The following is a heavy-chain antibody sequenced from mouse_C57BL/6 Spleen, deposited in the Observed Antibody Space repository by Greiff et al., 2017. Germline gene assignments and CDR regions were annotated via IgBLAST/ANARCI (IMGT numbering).Heavy chain of an antibody. J-gene: IGHJ2*01. CDR1: GYTFTSYC. CDR2: IHPNSGST. CDR3: GVTTVVFDY. Sequence: QVQLQQPGAELVKPGASVKLSCKASGYTFTSYCMHWVKQRPGQGLEWIGMIHPNSGSTNYNEKFKSKATLTVDKSSSTAYMRLSSLTSEDSAVYYCGVTTVVFDYWGQGTTLTVSS. D-gene: IGHD1-1*01. V-gene: IGHV1-64*01.